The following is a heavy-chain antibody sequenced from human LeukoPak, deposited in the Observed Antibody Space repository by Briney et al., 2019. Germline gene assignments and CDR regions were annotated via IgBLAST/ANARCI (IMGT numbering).Heavy chain of an antibody. CDR3: ARHKNARGYYYPDAFDI. Sequence: RTSETLSLTCTGSGGSISSYYWSWIRQPPGKGLEWIGYIYTSGSTNYNPSLRSRVTISVDTSKNQFSLKLSSVTAADTAVYYCARHKNARGYYYPDAFDIWGQGTMVTVSS. CDR1: GGSISSYY. J-gene: IGHJ3*02. CDR2: IYTSGST. D-gene: IGHD3-22*01. V-gene: IGHV4-4*09.